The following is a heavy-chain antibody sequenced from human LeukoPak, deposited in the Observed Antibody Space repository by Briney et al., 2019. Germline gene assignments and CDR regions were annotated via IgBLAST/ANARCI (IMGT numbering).Heavy chain of an antibody. CDR2: ISSSSSYI. J-gene: IGHJ4*02. Sequence: GGSLRLSCAASGFTFSSYSMNWVRQAPGKGLEWVSSISSSSSYIYYADSVKGRFTISRDNAKNSLYLQMDSLRAEDTAVYYCARDRRYGYYFDYWGQGILVTVSS. V-gene: IGHV3-21*01. CDR3: ARDRRYGYYFDY. CDR1: GFTFSSYS. D-gene: IGHD5-18*01.